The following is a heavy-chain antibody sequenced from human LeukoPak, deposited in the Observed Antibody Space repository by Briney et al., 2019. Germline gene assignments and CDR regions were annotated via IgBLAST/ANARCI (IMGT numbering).Heavy chain of an antibody. Sequence: GGSLRLSCAASGFTVSSNYMSWVRQAPGKGLEWVSVIYSGGSTYYADSVKGRFTISRDNTKNTLYLQMNSLRAEDTAVYYCAKDAKRFGELWDYYYGMDVWGQGTTVTVSS. CDR3: AKDAKRFGELWDYYYGMDV. D-gene: IGHD3-10*01. J-gene: IGHJ6*02. V-gene: IGHV3-66*02. CDR2: IYSGGST. CDR1: GFTVSSNY.